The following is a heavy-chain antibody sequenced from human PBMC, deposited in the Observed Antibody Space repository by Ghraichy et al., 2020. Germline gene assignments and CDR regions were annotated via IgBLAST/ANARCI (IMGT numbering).Heavy chain of an antibody. CDR3: ASGRSGWY. D-gene: IGHD6-19*01. V-gene: IGHV3-7*03. J-gene: IGHJ4*02. Sequence: LSLTCAASGFTFSTSWMSWVRQAPGEGLEWVACIKQDGSEKYYGDSVKGRFTISRDNAKNSLHLQMNSLRAEDTAVYYCASGRSGWYWGQGALVTVSS. CDR1: GFTFSTSW. CDR2: IKQDGSEK.